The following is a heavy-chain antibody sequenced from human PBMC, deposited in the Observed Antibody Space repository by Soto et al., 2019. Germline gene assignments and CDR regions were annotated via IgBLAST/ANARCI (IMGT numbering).Heavy chain of an antibody. D-gene: IGHD3-10*01. CDR3: ARDIYGSGSYYAFDI. J-gene: IGHJ3*02. V-gene: IGHV3-21*01. Sequence: LILSCAASGFTFSSYSMNWVRQAPGKGLEWVSSISSSSSYIYYADSVKGRFTISRDNAKNSLYLQMNSLRAEDTAVYYCARDIYGSGSYYAFDIWGQGTMVTVSS. CDR2: ISSSSSYI. CDR1: GFTFSSYS.